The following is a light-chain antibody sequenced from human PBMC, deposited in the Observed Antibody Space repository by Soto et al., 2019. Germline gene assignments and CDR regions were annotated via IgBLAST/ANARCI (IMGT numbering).Light chain of an antibody. J-gene: IGLJ1*01. CDR2: EVS. CDR3: SSFTTSDTDV. CDR1: SSDVGSYNR. Sequence: QSALTQPPSVSGSPGQSVAISCTGTSSDVGSYNRVSWYQQPPGTAPKLIISEVSNRPSGVPDRFSGSKSGNTASLTISGLQAEDEADYYCSSFTTSDTDVFGTGTKLTVL. V-gene: IGLV2-18*02.